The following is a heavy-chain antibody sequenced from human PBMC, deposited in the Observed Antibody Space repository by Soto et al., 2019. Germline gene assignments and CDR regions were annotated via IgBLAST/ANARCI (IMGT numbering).Heavy chain of an antibody. Sequence: SETLSLTCTVSGGSISSYYWSWIRQPPGKGLEWIGYIYYSGSTNYNPSLKSRVTISVDTSKNQFSLKLSSVTAADTAVYYCARHGGGYDFWSGYYVFFDYWGQGTLVTVSS. J-gene: IGHJ4*02. CDR2: IYYSGST. CDR3: ARHGGGYDFWSGYYVFFDY. D-gene: IGHD3-3*01. CDR1: GGSISSYY. V-gene: IGHV4-59*01.